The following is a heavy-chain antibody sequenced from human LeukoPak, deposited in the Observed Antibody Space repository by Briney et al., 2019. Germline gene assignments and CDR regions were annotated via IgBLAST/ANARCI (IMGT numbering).Heavy chain of an antibody. D-gene: IGHD3-10*01. Sequence: GESLKISCKGSGYSFTSYWIGWVRQMPGKGLEWMGIIYPGDSDTRYSPSFQGQVTISADKSISTAYLQWSSLKASDTAMYYCARHPKHPTYYYGSGSSSRAPYYYYGMDVWGQGTTVTVSS. V-gene: IGHV5-51*01. CDR3: ARHPKHPTYYYGSGSSSRAPYYYYGMDV. CDR2: IYPGDSDT. J-gene: IGHJ6*02. CDR1: GYSFTSYW.